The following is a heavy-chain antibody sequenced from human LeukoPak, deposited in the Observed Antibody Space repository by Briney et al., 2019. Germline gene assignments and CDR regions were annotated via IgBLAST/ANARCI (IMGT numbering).Heavy chain of an antibody. CDR3: AKDRDGDSDY. J-gene: IGHJ4*02. CDR1: GFTFSSYG. V-gene: IGHV3-33*06. Sequence: GGSLRLSXAAPGFTFSSYGMHWARQAPGKGLEWVAVIWYDGSNKYYADSVKGRFTISRDNSKNTLYLQMNSLRAEDTAVYYCAKDRDGDSDYWGQGTLVTVSS. CDR2: IWYDGSNK. D-gene: IGHD4-17*01.